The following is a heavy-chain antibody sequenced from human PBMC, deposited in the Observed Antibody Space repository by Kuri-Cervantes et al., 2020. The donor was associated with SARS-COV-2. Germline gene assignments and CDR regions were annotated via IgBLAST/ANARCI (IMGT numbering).Heavy chain of an antibody. CDR1: GLTFSSYA. Sequence: GESLKISCAASGLTFSSYAMHWVRQAPGKGLEWVAVISYDGSNKYYADSVKGRFTISRDNSKNTLYLQMNSLRAEDTAVYYCARDRDDSSGRYYFDYWGQGTLVTVSS. CDR3: ARDRDDSSGRYYFDY. CDR2: ISYDGSNK. V-gene: IGHV3-30-3*01. D-gene: IGHD3-22*01. J-gene: IGHJ4*02.